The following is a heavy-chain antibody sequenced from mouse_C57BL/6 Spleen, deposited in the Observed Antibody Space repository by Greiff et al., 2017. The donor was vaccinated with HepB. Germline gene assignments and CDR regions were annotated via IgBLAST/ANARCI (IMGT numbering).Heavy chain of an antibody. CDR1: GFTFSSYA. CDR3: ARVGHRQLLMDY. J-gene: IGHJ4*01. Sequence: EVKLVESGGGLVKPGGSLKLSCAASGFTFSSYAMSWVRQTPEKRLEWVATISDGGSYTYYPDNVKGRFTISRDNAKNNLYLQMSHLKSEDTAMYYCARVGHRQLLMDYWGQGTSVTVSS. V-gene: IGHV5-4*03. D-gene: IGHD3-2*01. CDR2: ISDGGSYT.